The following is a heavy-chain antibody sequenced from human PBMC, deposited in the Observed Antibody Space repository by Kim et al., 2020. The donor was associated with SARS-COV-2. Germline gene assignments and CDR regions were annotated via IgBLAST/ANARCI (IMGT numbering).Heavy chain of an antibody. CDR2: INPDLGST. CDR1: GHPLITYP. J-gene: IGHJ2*01. CDR3: ARGDNTPLAFDL. Sequence: ASVKVSCKASGHPLITYPIRWVRQAPGQGLEWMGWINPDLGSTNYAQRFQGRVTMTTDTSTSTAYMELSSLKSDDTAVYYCARGDNTPLAFDL. D-gene: IGHD2-15*01. V-gene: IGHV1-2*02.